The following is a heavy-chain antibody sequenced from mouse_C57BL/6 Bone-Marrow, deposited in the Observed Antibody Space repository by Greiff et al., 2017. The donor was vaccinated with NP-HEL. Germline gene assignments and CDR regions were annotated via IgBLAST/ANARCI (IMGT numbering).Heavy chain of an antibody. D-gene: IGHD1-1*01. CDR2: IWRGGST. Sequence: VQLQQSGPGLVQPSQSLSITCTVSGFSLTSYGVHWVRQSPGKGLEWLGVIWRGGSTDYNAAFMSRLSITKDNSKSQVFFKMNSLQADDTAIYYCAKEGYYYGSSYYAMDYWGQGTSVTVSS. CDR3: AKEGYYYGSSYYAMDY. V-gene: IGHV2-5*01. J-gene: IGHJ4*01. CDR1: GFSLTSYG.